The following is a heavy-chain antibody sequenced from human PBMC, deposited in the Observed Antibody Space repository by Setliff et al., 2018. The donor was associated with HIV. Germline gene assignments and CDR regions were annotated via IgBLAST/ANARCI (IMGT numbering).Heavy chain of an antibody. CDR2: IHTSGST. V-gene: IGHV4-61*05. CDR1: GGSFSNSYYF. J-gene: IGHJ4*02. D-gene: IGHD7-27*01. CDR3: ARAPTGELDF. Sequence: SETLSLTCNVSGGSFSNSYYFWGWIRQPPGKGLEWIGYIHTSGSTNYNPSLKSRVTISLDTSNDRFSLRLSSVTAADTAVYYCARAPTGELDFWGQGTLVTVSS.